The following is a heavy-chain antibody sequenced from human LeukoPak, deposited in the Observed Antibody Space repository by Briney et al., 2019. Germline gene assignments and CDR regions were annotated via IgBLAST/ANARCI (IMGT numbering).Heavy chain of an antibody. V-gene: IGHV4-31*03. Sequence: SETLSLTCTVSGGFISSGGYFWSWIRQHPGKGLEWIVYIDHTGSAYYNPSLKSRLTISVYTSKDQLSLELSSVTAADTAVYYCARVLSFTHRFGYYDSSGAFDIWGQGTMVTVSS. J-gene: IGHJ3*02. CDR2: IDHTGSA. D-gene: IGHD3-22*01. CDR3: ARVLSFTHRFGYYDSSGAFDI. CDR1: GGFISSGGYF.